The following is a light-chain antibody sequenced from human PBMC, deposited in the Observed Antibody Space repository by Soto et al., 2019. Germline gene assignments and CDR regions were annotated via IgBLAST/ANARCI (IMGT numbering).Light chain of an antibody. Sequence: QSALTQPRSVSGSPGQSVTVSCIGTSSDVGDYNSVSWYQQHPGKAPKLMIYDVSKRPSGVPDRFSGSKSGNTASLTISGLQSEDEADYYCCSYVGSDSYVFGIGTKLTVL. V-gene: IGLV2-11*01. CDR3: CSYVGSDSYV. J-gene: IGLJ1*01. CDR2: DVS. CDR1: SSDVGDYNS.